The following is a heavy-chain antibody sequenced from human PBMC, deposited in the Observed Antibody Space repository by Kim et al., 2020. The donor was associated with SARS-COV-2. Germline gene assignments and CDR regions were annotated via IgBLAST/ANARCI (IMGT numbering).Heavy chain of an antibody. CDR1: GGSISSGGYY. Sequence: SETLSLTCTVSGGSISSGGYYWSWIRQHPGKGLEWIGYIYYSGSTYYNPSLKSRVTISVDTSKNQFSLKLSSVTAADTAVYYCARCPGAGTTSGTALWYYYVMDVWGQGTTVTVSS. CDR3: ARCPGAGTTSGTALWYYYVMDV. CDR2: IYYSGST. J-gene: IGHJ6*02. D-gene: IGHD1-7*01. V-gene: IGHV4-31*03.